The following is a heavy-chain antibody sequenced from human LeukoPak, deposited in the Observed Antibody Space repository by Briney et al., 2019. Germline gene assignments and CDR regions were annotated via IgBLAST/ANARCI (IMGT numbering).Heavy chain of an antibody. Sequence: GGSLRLSCATSGFTFSSYAMSWVRQAPGKGLEWVSAISGSGGSTYYADSVKGRFTISRDNAKNSLYLQMNSLRAEDTAVYYCARDDAFDIWGQGTMVTVSS. J-gene: IGHJ3*02. V-gene: IGHV3-23*01. CDR2: ISGSGGST. CDR1: GFTFSSYA. CDR3: ARDDAFDI.